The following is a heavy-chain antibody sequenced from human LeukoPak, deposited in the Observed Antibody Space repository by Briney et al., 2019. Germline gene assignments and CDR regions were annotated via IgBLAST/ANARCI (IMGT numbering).Heavy chain of an antibody. D-gene: IGHD1-7*01. CDR3: ARGTLELDWFDP. CDR1: GGSISSSSYY. J-gene: IGHJ5*02. V-gene: IGHV4-39*07. CDR2: IYYSGST. Sequence: SETLSLTCTVSGGSISSSSYYWGWIRQPPGKGLEWIGSIYYSGSTYSNPSLKSQVTISVDTSKNQFSLRLSSVTAADTAVYYCARGTLELDWFDPWGQGTLVTVSS.